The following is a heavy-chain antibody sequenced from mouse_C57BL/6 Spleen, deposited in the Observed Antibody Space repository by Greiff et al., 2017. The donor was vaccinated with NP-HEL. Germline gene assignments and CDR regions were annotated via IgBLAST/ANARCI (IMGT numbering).Heavy chain of an antibody. J-gene: IGHJ2*01. CDR1: GYAFSSYW. V-gene: IGHV1-82*01. CDR2: IYPGDGDT. D-gene: IGHD1-1*01. CDR3: AGNYYGSSFDY. Sequence: QVQLQQSGPELVKPGASVKISCKASGYAFSSYWMNWVKQRPGKGLEWIGRIYPGDGDTNYNGKFKGKATLTADKSSSTAYMQLLSLTSEDSAVYFCAGNYYGSSFDYGGKGTTLTVSS.